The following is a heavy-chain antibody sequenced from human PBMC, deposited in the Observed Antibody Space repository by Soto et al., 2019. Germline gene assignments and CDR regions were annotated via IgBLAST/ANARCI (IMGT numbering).Heavy chain of an antibody. V-gene: IGHV3-7*03. CDR1: GFALSGYW. CDR2: INPDGTLT. D-gene: IGHD2-21*02. J-gene: IGHJ4*02. CDR3: ARWESGDWYLGI. Sequence: EVQLVESGGGLVQPGGSLRLSCAASGFALSGYWMTWVRQAPGKGLEWVASINPDGTLTYYVDSVKGRFTISRDNADNSLVLQMISLRVEDTAVYYCARWESGDWYLGIWGQGTLVTVSS.